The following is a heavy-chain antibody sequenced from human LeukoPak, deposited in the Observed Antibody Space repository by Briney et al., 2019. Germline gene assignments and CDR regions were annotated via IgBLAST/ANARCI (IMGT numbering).Heavy chain of an antibody. D-gene: IGHD6-19*01. CDR1: GGSISSSSYY. Sequence: PSETLSLTXTVSGGSISSSSYYWGWIRQPPGKGLEWIGSIYYSGSTYYNPSLKSRVTISVDTSKNQFSLKLSSVTAADTAVYYCARTVAVAGLSRFDYWGQGTLVTVSS. CDR3: ARTVAVAGLSRFDY. V-gene: IGHV4-39*01. J-gene: IGHJ4*02. CDR2: IYYSGST.